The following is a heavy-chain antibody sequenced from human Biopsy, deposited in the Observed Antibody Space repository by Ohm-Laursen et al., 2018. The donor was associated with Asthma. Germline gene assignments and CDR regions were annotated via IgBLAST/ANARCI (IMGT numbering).Heavy chain of an antibody. CDR1: GFTFSSYW. CDR3: ARDTRPNWFDP. CDR2: IKQDGSEK. Sequence: SLRLSCAASGFTFSSYWMSWVRQAPGKGLEWVANIKQDGSEKYYVDSVKGRFTISRDNAKNSLYLQMNSLRVEDTAVYYCARDTRPNWFDPWGQGTLVTVSS. D-gene: IGHD3-3*01. J-gene: IGHJ5*02. V-gene: IGHV3-7*05.